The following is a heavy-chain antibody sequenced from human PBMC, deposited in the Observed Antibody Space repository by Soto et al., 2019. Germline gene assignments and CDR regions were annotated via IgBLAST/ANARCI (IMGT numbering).Heavy chain of an antibody. CDR3: ARELSSAVDSMDV. Sequence: SETLSLTCAVYGGSFSGYYWSWIRQPPGKGLEWIGEINHSGSTNYNPSLKSRVTISVDTSKSQFSLKLSSVTAADTAVYYCARELSSAVDSMDVWGQGTTVTVSS. D-gene: IGHD5-12*01. V-gene: IGHV4-34*01. CDR2: INHSGST. J-gene: IGHJ6*02. CDR1: GGSFSGYY.